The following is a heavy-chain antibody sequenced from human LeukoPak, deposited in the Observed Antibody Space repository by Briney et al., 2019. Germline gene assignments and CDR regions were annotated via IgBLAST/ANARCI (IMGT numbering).Heavy chain of an antibody. CDR1: GGSIRSYY. CDR3: ARGYYGDYEIPDAFDI. D-gene: IGHD4-17*01. V-gene: IGHV4-34*01. J-gene: IGHJ3*02. CDR2: INHSGST. Sequence: PSETLSLTCTVSGGSIRSYYWSWIRQPPGKGLEWIGEINHSGSTNYNPSLKSRVTISVDTSKNQFSLKLSSVTAADTAVYYCARGYYGDYEIPDAFDIWGQGTMVTVSS.